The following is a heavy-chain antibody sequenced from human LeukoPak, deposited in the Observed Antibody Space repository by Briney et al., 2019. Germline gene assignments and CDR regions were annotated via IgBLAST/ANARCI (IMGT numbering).Heavy chain of an antibody. D-gene: IGHD3-10*01. V-gene: IGHV4-31*03. J-gene: IGHJ4*02. CDR1: GGSISSGGYY. Sequence: PSETLSLTCTVSGGSISSGGYYWSWIRQPPGKGLEGMGYIYYSGSTYYNPSRKSRVTISVDTSKNQFPLKLSSVTAADTAVYYCARAQGGWFGEFHFDYWGQGTLVTVSS. CDR2: IYYSGST. CDR3: ARAQGGWFGEFHFDY.